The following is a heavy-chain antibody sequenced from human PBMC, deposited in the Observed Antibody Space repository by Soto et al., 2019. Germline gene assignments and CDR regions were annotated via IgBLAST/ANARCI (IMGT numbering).Heavy chain of an antibody. J-gene: IGHJ5*02. Sequence: QVQLVESGGGVVQPGRSLRLSCAASGFTFSSYGMHWVRQAPGKGLEWVAVISYDGSNKYYADSVKGRFTISRDNSKNTLSLQMNSLRAEDTAVYYCAKDLGCTSISCRNNWFDPWGQGTLVAVSA. CDR2: ISYDGSNK. CDR1: GFTFSSYG. CDR3: AKDLGCTSISCRNNWFDP. V-gene: IGHV3-30*18. D-gene: IGHD2-2*01.